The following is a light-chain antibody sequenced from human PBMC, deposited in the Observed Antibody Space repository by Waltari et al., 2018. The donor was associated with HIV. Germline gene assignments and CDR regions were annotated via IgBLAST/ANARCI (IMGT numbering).Light chain of an antibody. V-gene: IGLV2-8*01. CDR2: EVS. CDR3: SSYAGSNNRQLV. CDR1: SSDVGAYNY. J-gene: IGLJ3*02. Sequence: QSALTQPPSASGSPGQSVTISCTGTSSDVGAYNYVSWYQQHPGKAPKLSIYEVSKRPSGVPDRFAGSKSGNTASLTVSGLQAEDEADYFCSSYAGSNNRQLVFGGGTKLTVL.